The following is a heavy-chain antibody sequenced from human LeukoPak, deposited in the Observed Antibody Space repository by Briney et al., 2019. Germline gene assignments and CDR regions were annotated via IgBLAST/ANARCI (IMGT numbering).Heavy chain of an antibody. Sequence: SETLSLTCAVYGGSFSGYYWSWIRQPPGKGLEWIGEIYHSGSTNYNPSLKSRVTISVDKSKNQFSLKLSSVTAADTAVYYCARVAVEYPDYWGQGTLVTVSS. CDR1: GGSFSGYY. CDR2: IYHSGST. CDR3: ARVAVEYPDY. V-gene: IGHV4-34*01. D-gene: IGHD2-2*01. J-gene: IGHJ4*02.